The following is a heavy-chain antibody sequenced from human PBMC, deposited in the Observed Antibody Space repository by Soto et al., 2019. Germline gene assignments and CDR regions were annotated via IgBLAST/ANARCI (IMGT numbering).Heavy chain of an antibody. CDR3: VRVAMPQQQLLYFDL. V-gene: IGHV1-46*01. CDR1: GYTFTSYY. CDR2: INPSGGGT. D-gene: IGHD6-13*01. Sequence: QVQLVQSGAEVKKPGASVKVSCKASGYTFTSYYMHWVRQAPGQGLEWMGIINPSGGGTDYAQRFRGRVTMTRDTSTSTVYMELSSLRYEDTAVYFCVRVAMPQQQLLYFDLWGRGTLVTVSS. J-gene: IGHJ2*01.